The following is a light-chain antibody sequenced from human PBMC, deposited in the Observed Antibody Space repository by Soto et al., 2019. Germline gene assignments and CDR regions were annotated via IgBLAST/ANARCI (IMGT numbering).Light chain of an antibody. CDR3: QQYYSLPYT. Sequence: DIVMTQSPDSLAVSLGERATINCKSSQTVLYRSDNKNNLAWYQQKAGQPPKLLIYWASTRESGVPDRFSGSGSETDFTLSISSLQAEDVAVYYCQQYYSLPYTFGQGTKLEIK. J-gene: IGKJ2*01. CDR2: WAS. V-gene: IGKV4-1*01. CDR1: QTVLYRSDNKNN.